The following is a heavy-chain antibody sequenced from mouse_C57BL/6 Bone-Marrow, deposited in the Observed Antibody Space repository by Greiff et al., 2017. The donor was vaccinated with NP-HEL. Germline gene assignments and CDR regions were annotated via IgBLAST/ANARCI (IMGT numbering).Heavy chain of an antibody. CDR1: GFTFSSYA. Sequence: EVHLVESGGGLVKPGGSLKLSCAASGFTFSSYAMSWVRQTPEKRLEWVATISDGGSYTYYPDNVKGRFTISRDNAKNNLYLQMSHLKSEDTAMYYCARGLYYYGSSRFAYWGQGTLVTVSA. CDR3: ARGLYYYGSSRFAY. J-gene: IGHJ3*01. CDR2: ISDGGSYT. V-gene: IGHV5-4*01. D-gene: IGHD1-1*01.